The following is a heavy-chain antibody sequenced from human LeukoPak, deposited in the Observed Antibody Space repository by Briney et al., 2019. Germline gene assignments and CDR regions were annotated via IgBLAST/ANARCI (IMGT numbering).Heavy chain of an antibody. J-gene: IGHJ4*02. D-gene: IGHD3-22*01. CDR3: AKGYYYDSSGYYGPFDY. Sequence: TGGSLRLSCAASGFTFSSYAMSWVRQAPGKGLEWVSAISDSGGSTYYADSVKGRFTISRDNSKNTLYLQMNSLRAEDTAVYYCAKGYYYDSSGYYGPFDYWGQGTLVTVSS. CDR1: GFTFSSYA. CDR2: ISDSGGST. V-gene: IGHV3-23*01.